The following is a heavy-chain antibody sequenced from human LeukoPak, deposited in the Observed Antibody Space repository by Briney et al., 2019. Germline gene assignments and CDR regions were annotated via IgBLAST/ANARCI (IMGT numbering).Heavy chain of an antibody. Sequence: GASVKVSCKVSGYTLTELSMHWVRQAPGKGLEWMGGFDPEDGETIYAQKFQGRVTMTEDTSTDTAYMELSSLRSEDTAVYYRAGTTSTVTTVGPFDYWGQGTLVTVSS. D-gene: IGHD4-17*01. CDR3: AGTTSTVTTVGPFDY. CDR2: FDPEDGET. V-gene: IGHV1-24*01. CDR1: GYTLTELS. J-gene: IGHJ4*02.